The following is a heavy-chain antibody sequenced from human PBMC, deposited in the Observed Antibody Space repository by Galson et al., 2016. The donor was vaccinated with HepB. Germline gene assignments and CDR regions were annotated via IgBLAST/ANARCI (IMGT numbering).Heavy chain of an antibody. CDR1: GFTFSTYD. CDR3: ARAVAGTHWFDP. V-gene: IGHV3-13*01. D-gene: IGHD6-19*01. J-gene: IGHJ5*02. Sequence: SLRLSCAASGFTFSTYDMHWVRQDTGKGLEWVSGTDTFGGAYYPDPGKGRFTMSRDDAKNSLYLQMNSLPVGDTAVYYCARAVAGTHWFDPWGQGTVVTVSS. CDR2: TDTFGGA.